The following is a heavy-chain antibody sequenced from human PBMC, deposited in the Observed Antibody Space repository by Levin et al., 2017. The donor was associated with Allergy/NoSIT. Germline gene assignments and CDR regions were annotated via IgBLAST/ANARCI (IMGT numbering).Heavy chain of an antibody. CDR2: IYYSGST. D-gene: IGHD6-13*01. Sequence: SETLSLTCTVSGGSISSGGYYWSWIRQHPGKGLEWIGYIYYSGSTYYNPSLKSRVTISVDTSKNQFSLKLSSVTAADTAVYYCARGNRVSSWRVGWFDPWGQGTLVTVSS. CDR3: ARGNRVSSWRVGWFDP. J-gene: IGHJ5*02. V-gene: IGHV4-31*03. CDR1: GGSISSGGYY.